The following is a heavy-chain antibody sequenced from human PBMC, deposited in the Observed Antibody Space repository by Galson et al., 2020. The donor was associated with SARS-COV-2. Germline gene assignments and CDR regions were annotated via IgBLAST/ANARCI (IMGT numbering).Heavy chain of an antibody. V-gene: IGHV3-21*01. CDR1: GFTFSSYS. CDR3: AREMVRGVIKGGYYGMDV. Sequence: GGSLRLSCAASGFTFSSYSMNWVRQAPGKGLEWVSSISSSSSYIYYADSVKGRFTISRDNAKNSLYLQMNSLRAEDTAVYYCAREMVRGVIKGGYYGMDVWGQGTTVTVSS. D-gene: IGHD3-10*01. J-gene: IGHJ6*02. CDR2: ISSSSSYI.